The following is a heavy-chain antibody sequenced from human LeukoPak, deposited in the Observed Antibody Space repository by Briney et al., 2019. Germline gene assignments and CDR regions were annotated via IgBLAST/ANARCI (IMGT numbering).Heavy chain of an antibody. CDR1: GYTFTGHY. V-gene: IGHV1-2*02. CDR3: ARVPTGQLLGYAFDM. D-gene: IGHD2-2*01. Sequence: ASVKVSCKASGYTFTGHYMHWVRQAPGQGLEWMGWINPNSGGTNYAQKFQGRVTMTRDTSISTAYMELSRLRSDDTAVYYCARVPTGQLLGYAFDMWGQGTIVTVSS. J-gene: IGHJ3*02. CDR2: INPNSGGT.